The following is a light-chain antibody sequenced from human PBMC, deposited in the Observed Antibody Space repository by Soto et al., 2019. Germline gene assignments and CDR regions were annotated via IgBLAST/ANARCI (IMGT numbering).Light chain of an antibody. CDR1: QGISNY. CDR2: TAS. Sequence: DIQLTQSPSILSASIGDRVIITCRASQGISNYLAWYQQKPGKAPKLLIYTASTLQSGVPSRFSGSGSGTEFTLTVSSLQPEDFATYYCQQPNSYPMYPFGQGTKLEIK. V-gene: IGKV1-9*01. J-gene: IGKJ2*01. CDR3: QQPNSYPMYP.